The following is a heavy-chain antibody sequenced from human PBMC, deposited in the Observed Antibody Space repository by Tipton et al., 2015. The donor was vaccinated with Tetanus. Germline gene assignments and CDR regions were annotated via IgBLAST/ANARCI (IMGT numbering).Heavy chain of an antibody. D-gene: IGHD6-19*01. V-gene: IGHV3-74*01. CDR3: VRGSSQWRGIDY. J-gene: IGHJ4*02. CDR1: GFTSASHY. Sequence: SLRLSCVASGFTSASHYMHWVRRVPGKGLVWVSRINPAGRRTDYADSVKGRFTISRDSAKNTLYLQMNSLRAEDTAVYYCVRGSSQWRGIDYWGQGTLVTVSS. CDR2: INPAGRRT.